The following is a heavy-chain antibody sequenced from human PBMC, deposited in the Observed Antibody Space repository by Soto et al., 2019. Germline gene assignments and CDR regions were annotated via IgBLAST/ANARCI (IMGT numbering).Heavy chain of an antibody. J-gene: IGHJ6*02. D-gene: IGHD3-10*01. CDR1: GGSISSGGYS. V-gene: IGHV4-30-2*01. Sequence: SETLSLTCTVSGGSISSGGYSWSWIRQPPGKGLEWIGYIYHSGSTYYNPSLKSRVTISVDRSKNQFSLKLSSVTAADTAVYYCARGVLGSGMDVWCQGTTVTVSS. CDR2: IYHSGST. CDR3: ARGVLGSGMDV.